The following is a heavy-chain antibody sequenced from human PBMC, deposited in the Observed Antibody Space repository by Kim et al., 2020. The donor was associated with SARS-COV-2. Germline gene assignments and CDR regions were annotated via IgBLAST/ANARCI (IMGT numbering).Heavy chain of an antibody. CDR1: GFTFSSYA. D-gene: IGHD5-12*01. CDR3: AKDSVVATIGDYYYGMDV. Sequence: GGSLRLSCAASGFTFSSYAMSWVRQAPGKGLEWVSAISGSGGSTYYADSVKGRFTISRDNSKNTLYLQMNSLRAEDTAVYYCAKDSVVATIGDYYYGMDVWGQGTTVTVSS. V-gene: IGHV3-23*01. CDR2: ISGSGGST. J-gene: IGHJ6*02.